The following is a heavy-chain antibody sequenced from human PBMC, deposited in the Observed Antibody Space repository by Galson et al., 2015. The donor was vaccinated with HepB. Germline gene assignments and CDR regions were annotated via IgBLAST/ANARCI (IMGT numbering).Heavy chain of an antibody. CDR3: ATGGIVVVPSAPIGGAFDI. CDR2: ISYDGSNK. J-gene: IGHJ3*02. Sequence: SLRLSCAASRFTFSTYAMHWVRQAPGKGLEWVAVISYDGSNKYYADSVKGRFTITRDNSRNTLYLQMSSLRAGDTAVYYCATGGIVVVPSAPIGGAFDIWGRGTMVTVSS. D-gene: IGHD2-2*01. CDR1: RFTFSTYA. V-gene: IGHV3-30*04.